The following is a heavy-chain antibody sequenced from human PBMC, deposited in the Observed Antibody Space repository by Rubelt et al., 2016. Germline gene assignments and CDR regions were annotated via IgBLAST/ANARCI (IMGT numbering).Heavy chain of an antibody. Sequence: QVQLVQSGAEVKKPGASVKVSCKASGCTFTSYGISWVRQAPGQGLEWMGWISAYNGNTNYAQKVQGRVTMTPDTSTSTAYMELRSLRSDDTAVYYCARDPLPVRGVIMTPTHWGQGTLVTVSS. CDR2: ISAYNGNT. J-gene: IGHJ4*02. V-gene: IGHV1-18*01. CDR3: ARDPLPVRGVIMTPTH. CDR1: GCTFTSYG. D-gene: IGHD3-10*01.